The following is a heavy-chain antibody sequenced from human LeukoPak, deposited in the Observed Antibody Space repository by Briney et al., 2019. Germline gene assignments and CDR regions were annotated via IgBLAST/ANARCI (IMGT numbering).Heavy chain of an antibody. CDR2: IWYDGSNK. Sequence: GGSLRLSCAASGFTFSSYGMHWVRQAPGKGLEWVAFIWYDGSNKYYADSVKGRFTISRDNSKNTLYLQMNSLRAEDTAVYYCAKRSGIAVDYWGQGTLVTVSS. D-gene: IGHD6-19*01. V-gene: IGHV3-30*02. J-gene: IGHJ4*02. CDR1: GFTFSSYG. CDR3: AKRSGIAVDY.